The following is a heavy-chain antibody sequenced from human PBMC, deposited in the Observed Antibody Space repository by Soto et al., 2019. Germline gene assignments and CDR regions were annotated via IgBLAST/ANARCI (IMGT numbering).Heavy chain of an antibody. D-gene: IGHD3-22*01. CDR3: ARGITMTPEPTAFDP. J-gene: IGHJ5*02. Sequence: QVQLVQSGAEVKKPGTSVKVSCKASGYTFTSYYMHWVRQAPGQGLEWMGIINPSGGSSNYAQKFQGRVTMTRDTSTSTVYMELSSLRSEDTAVYYCARGITMTPEPTAFDPWGQGTLVTVSS. CDR1: GYTFTSYY. CDR2: INPSGGSS. V-gene: IGHV1-46*01.